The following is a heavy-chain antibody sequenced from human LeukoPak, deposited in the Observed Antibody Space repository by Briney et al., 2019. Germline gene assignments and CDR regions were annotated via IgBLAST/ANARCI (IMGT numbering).Heavy chain of an antibody. CDR1: GFTFSSYG. CDR3: AKSLAAVHNKYYYYYYYMDV. J-gene: IGHJ6*03. V-gene: IGHV3-23*01. D-gene: IGHD6-13*01. Sequence: GGSLRLSCAASGFTFSSYGMSWVRQAPGKGLEWVSAISGSGGSTYYADSVKGRFTISRDNSKNTLYLQMNSLRAEDTAVYYCAKSLAAVHNKYYYYYYYMDVWGKGTTVTISS. CDR2: ISGSGGST.